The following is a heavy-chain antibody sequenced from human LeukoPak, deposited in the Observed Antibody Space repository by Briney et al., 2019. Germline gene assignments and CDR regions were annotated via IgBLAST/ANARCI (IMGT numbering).Heavy chain of an antibody. V-gene: IGHV3-21*01. Sequence: PGGSLRLSCAASGFTFSSYSMNWVRQAPGKGLEWVSSISSSSSYIYYADSVKGRFTISRDNAKNSLYLQMNSLRVEDTAVYYCARVLGSSEDYVWGSYRFWGQGTLVTVSS. CDR2: ISSSSSYI. CDR3: ARVLGSSEDYVWGSYRF. D-gene: IGHD3-16*02. CDR1: GFTFSSYS. J-gene: IGHJ4*02.